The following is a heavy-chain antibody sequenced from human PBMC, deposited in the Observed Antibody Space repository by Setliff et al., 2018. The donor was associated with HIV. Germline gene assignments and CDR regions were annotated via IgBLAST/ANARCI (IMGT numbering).Heavy chain of an antibody. V-gene: IGHV3-23*01. J-gene: IGHJ6*03. D-gene: IGHD2-15*01. Sequence: PGGSLRLSCAASGFTLSNFDISWVRQAPGKGLEWVSIITGSGGGTSYADSVKGRFTISRDNSKNTLYLQMNSLRAEDTAVYYCARVVGVAPYCYMDVWGKGTTVTVSS. CDR2: ITGSGGGT. CDR3: ARVVGVAPYCYMDV. CDR1: GFTLSNFD.